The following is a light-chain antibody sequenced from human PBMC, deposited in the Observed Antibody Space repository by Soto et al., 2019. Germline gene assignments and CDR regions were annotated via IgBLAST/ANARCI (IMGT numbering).Light chain of an antibody. Sequence: QPASVSGSPGQSITISCTGTSSDLGTYNLVSWYQQHPGKAPKLTIYEATKRPSGVSNRFSGSKSGNTASLTISGLQAEDEADYYCCSYAGGSTLVFGGGTKVTVL. V-gene: IGLV2-23*01. J-gene: IGLJ3*02. CDR3: CSYAGGSTLV. CDR1: SSDLGTYNL. CDR2: EAT.